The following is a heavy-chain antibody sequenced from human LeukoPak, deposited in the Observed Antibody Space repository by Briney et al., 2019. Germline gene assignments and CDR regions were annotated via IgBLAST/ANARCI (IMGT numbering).Heavy chain of an antibody. Sequence: GGSLRLSCAASGFTFSSYGMHWVRQAPGKGLEWVAFIRYDGSNKYYADSVKGRFTISRDNSKNTLYLQMNSLRAEDTAVYYCARDLIGYYYYMDVWGKGTTVTISS. V-gene: IGHV3-30*02. CDR2: IRYDGSNK. J-gene: IGHJ6*03. D-gene: IGHD2/OR15-2a*01. CDR3: ARDLIGYYYYMDV. CDR1: GFTFSSYG.